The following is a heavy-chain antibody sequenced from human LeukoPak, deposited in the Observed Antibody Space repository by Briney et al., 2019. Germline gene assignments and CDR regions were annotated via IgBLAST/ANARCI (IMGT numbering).Heavy chain of an antibody. CDR1: GGSISSHY. CDR3: ARDFRDGDSVFYYYYMDV. Sequence: SETLSLTCTVSGGSISSHYWSWIRQPPGKGLEWIGYIYYSGSTNCNPSLKSRGTISIDTSKNQFSLKLSSVAAADTAVYYCARDFRDGDSVFYYYYMDVWGKGTTVTVSS. CDR2: IYYSGST. V-gene: IGHV4-59*11. J-gene: IGHJ6*03. D-gene: IGHD4-17*01.